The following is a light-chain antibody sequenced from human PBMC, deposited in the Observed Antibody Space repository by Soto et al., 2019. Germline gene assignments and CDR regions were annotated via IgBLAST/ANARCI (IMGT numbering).Light chain of an antibody. Sequence: EIVLTQSPGTLSLSPGESATLSCRASQSVSSSYLAWYQQKPGQAPRLLIYGASSRATGIPDRFSGSGSGTDFTLTISRLEPEDFAVYYCLQYDSSPITFGQGTRLEIK. CDR3: LQYDSSPIT. V-gene: IGKV3-20*01. CDR2: GAS. CDR1: QSVSSSY. J-gene: IGKJ5*01.